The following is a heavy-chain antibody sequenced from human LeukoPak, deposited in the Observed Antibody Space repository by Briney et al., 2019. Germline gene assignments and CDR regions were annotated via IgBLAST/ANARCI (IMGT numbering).Heavy chain of an antibody. CDR2: ISGSTSY. CDR3: AGSGSYYDY. CDR1: GFIFSNFN. D-gene: IGHD1-26*01. V-gene: IGHV3-21*01. Sequence: GGSLRLSCAASGFIFSNFNMNWVRQAPGKGLEWVSLISGSTSYYADSVKGRFSISRDNAKNTLYLQMNSLRAEDTAVYYCAGSGSYYDYWGQGTLVTVSS. J-gene: IGHJ4*02.